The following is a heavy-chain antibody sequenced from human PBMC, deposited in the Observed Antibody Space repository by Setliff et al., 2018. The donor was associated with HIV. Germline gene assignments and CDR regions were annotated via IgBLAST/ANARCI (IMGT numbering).Heavy chain of an antibody. V-gene: IGHV4-39*01. J-gene: IGHJ6*03. D-gene: IGHD2-2*01. CDR3: ARHRDPPGTSWIFYYYYMDL. CDR1: GGSISSSSYY. Sequence: PSETLSLTCTVSGGSISSSSYYWGWIRQPPGKGLEWIGSINYSGSTYYNPSLKSRVTISVDTSKNQFSLKLSSVTAADTGVYYCARHRDPPGTSWIFYYYYMDLWGGGTTVTVSS. CDR2: INYSGST.